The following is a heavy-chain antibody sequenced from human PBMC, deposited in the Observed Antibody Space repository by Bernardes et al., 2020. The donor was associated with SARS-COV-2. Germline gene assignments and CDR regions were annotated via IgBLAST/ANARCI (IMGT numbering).Heavy chain of an antibody. CDR3: ARRSGPSYCFAN. V-gene: IGHV5-51*01. Sequence: GESLKISCKGSGYSFTNYWIGWVRQMPGKGLEWMGIIYPGDSDTTYSPSFQGQVTISADKSTNTAFLQWSSLKASDTAMYYCARRSGPSYCFANWGQGTLVTVSS. CDR2: IYPGDSDT. CDR1: GYSFTNYW. J-gene: IGHJ4*02.